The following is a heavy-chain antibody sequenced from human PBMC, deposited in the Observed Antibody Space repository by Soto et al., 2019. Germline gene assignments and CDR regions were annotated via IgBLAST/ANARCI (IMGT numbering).Heavy chain of an antibody. J-gene: IGHJ4*02. Sequence: QVQLVQSGTEVKKPGSSVKVSCQASGDNFNNYAINWVRQAPGQGLEWMGGLVPIFLTANYAQKFQGRVTITADRSTSTAYMELSSLISEDTAVYSCTRGLGYSASWGQGTLVTVSS. CDR1: GDNFNNYA. D-gene: IGHD7-27*01. V-gene: IGHV1-69*06. CDR3: TRGLGYSAS. CDR2: LVPIFLTA.